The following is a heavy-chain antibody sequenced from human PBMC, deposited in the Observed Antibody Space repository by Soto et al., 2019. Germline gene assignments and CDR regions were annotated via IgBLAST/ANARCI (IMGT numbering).Heavy chain of an antibody. D-gene: IGHD3-10*01. J-gene: IGHJ6*02. CDR1: GFTFSSYG. CDR3: AKDLGTMVRGVYGMDV. CDR2: ISYDGSNK. Sequence: PGGSLRLSCAASGFTFSSYGMHWVRQAPGKGLEWVAVISYDGSNKYYADSVKGRFTISRDNSKNTLYLQMNSLRAEDTAVYYCAKDLGTMVRGVYGMDVWGQGTTVTVSS. V-gene: IGHV3-30*18.